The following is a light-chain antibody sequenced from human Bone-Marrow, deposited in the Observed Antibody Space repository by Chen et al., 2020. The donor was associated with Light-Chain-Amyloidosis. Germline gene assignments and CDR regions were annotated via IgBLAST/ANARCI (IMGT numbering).Light chain of an antibody. Sequence: SYELTQPPSVSVSPGQTASITCSGDKLGDKYACWYQQKPGQSPVLVIYQDSKRPSGIPERFSGSNSGTTATLTISGTRAMDEADYYCQAWDSSTAVVFGGGTKLTVL. CDR2: QDS. J-gene: IGLJ2*01. CDR3: QAWDSSTAVV. CDR1: KLGDKY. V-gene: IGLV3-1*01.